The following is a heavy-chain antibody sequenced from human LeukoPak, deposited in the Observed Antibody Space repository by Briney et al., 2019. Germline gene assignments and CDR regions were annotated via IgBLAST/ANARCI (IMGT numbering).Heavy chain of an antibody. D-gene: IGHD2-2*01. V-gene: IGHV4-34*01. J-gene: IGHJ4*02. CDR3: ARTNIVVVPAAMPLDY. Sequence: PSETLSLTCAVYGGSFSGYYWSWIRQPPGKGLEWIGEINHSGSTNYNPSLKSRVTISVDTSKSQFSLKLSSVTAADTAVYYCARTNIVVVPAAMPLDYWGQGTLVTVSS. CDR1: GGSFSGYY. CDR2: INHSGST.